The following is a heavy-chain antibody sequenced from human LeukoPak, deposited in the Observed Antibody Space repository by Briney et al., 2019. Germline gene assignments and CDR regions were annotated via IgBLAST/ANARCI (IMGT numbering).Heavy chain of an antibody. Sequence: PSQTLSLTCTVSGGSISSGSYYWSWIRQPAGKGLEWIGRIYTSGSTNYNPSLKSRVTISVDTSKNQFSLKLRSVTAADTAVYYCARGPRVQRERRANWFDPWGQGTLVTVSS. J-gene: IGHJ5*02. V-gene: IGHV4-61*02. CDR2: IYTSGST. CDR3: ARGPRVQRERRANWFDP. D-gene: IGHD1-1*01. CDR1: GGSISSGSYY.